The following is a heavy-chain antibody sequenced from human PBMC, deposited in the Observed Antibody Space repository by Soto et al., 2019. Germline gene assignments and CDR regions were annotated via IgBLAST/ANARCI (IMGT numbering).Heavy chain of an antibody. CDR3: ARVWGLTSPFDY. V-gene: IGHV1-18*01. CDR1: GYTFTSYG. CDR2: ISAYNGNT. Sequence: SVKVSWKASGYTFTSYGSSWVRQAPGQGLEWMGWISAYNGNTNYAQKLQGRVTMTTDTSTSTAYMELRSLRSDATPVYYCARVWGLTSPFDYWGQRTLVTVSS. J-gene: IGHJ4*02. D-gene: IGHD3-9*01.